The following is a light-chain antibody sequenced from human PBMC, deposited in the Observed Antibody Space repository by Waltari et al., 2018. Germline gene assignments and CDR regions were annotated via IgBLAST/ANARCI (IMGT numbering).Light chain of an antibody. J-gene: IGKJ1*01. Sequence: DFVMPQSLDSLAVSIRERASIAATPDLSVSYSSNNKNYLAWYRQKPGQPPQLLISWASTREFGVPDRFSGSGSGTDFTLTISSLQAEDAAVYYCQQYYAVPPTFGPGTKVEIK. V-gene: IGKV4-1*01. CDR3: QQYYAVPPT. CDR1: LSVSYSSNNKNY. CDR2: WAS.